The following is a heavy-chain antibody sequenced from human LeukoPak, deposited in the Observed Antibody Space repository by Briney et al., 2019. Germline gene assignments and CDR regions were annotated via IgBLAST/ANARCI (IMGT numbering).Heavy chain of an antibody. J-gene: IGHJ3*02. CDR1: GFTFSSYG. Sequence: GGSLRLSCAASGFTFSSYGMSWVRQAPGKGLEWVSAISGSGSSTYYAASVKGRFTISRDNSKNTLYLQMNSLRAEDTAVYYCAGTYYYDKGAFDIWGQGTMVTVSS. CDR2: ISGSGSST. D-gene: IGHD3-22*01. V-gene: IGHV3-23*01. CDR3: AGTYYYDKGAFDI.